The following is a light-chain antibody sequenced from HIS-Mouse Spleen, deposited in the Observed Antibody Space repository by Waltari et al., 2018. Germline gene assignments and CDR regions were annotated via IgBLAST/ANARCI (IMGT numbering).Light chain of an antibody. CDR2: DDS. Sequence: SYVLTQPPSVSVAPGKTARITCGGNNIGSKSVNWYQQKPGKAPVLVAYDDSDRPSGIPERISGSTAGNTATLTISRVEGGDEADYYCKGWDSSSDQVVFGGGTKLTVL. V-gene: IGLV3-21*03. J-gene: IGLJ2*01. CDR1: NIGSKS. CDR3: KGWDSSSDQVV.